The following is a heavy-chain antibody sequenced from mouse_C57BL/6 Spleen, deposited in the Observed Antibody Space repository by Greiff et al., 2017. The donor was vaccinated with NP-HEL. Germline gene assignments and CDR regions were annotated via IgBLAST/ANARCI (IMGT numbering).Heavy chain of an antibody. V-gene: IGHV1-18*01. D-gene: IGHD1-1*01. CDR1: GYTFTDYN. CDR2: INPNNGGT. Sequence: EVQLQQSGPELVKPGASVKIPCKASGYTFTDYNMDWVKQSHGKSLEWIGDINPNNGGTIYNQKFKGKATLTVDKSSSTAYMELRSLTSEDTAVYYCARPIYYYGSSYPYCDYWGQGTTLTVSS. J-gene: IGHJ2*01. CDR3: ARPIYYYGSSYPYCDY.